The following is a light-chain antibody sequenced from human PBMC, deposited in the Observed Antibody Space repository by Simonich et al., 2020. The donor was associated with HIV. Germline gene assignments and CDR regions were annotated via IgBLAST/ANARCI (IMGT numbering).Light chain of an antibody. Sequence: DIVMTQYPNSLAVSLGARAAISCKPSQSVLSNSNKKNYLTWYKQKPGQPPKMILYWASTRESGVPDRFSGSGSGTDFTLTISSLQAEDVAVYYCQQYYSTLTFGGGTKVEIK. J-gene: IGKJ4*01. CDR3: QQYYSTLT. V-gene: IGKV4-1*01. CDR2: WAS. CDR1: QSVLSNSNKKNY.